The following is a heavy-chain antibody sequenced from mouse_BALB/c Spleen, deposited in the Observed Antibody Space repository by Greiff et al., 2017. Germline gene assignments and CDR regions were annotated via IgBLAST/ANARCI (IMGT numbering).Heavy chain of an antibody. V-gene: IGHV1-87*01. J-gene: IGHJ4*01. CDR2: IYPGDGDT. D-gene: IGHD1-1*01. CDR1: GYTFTSYW. CDR3: AISTDYYAMDY. Sequence: QVQLKQSGAELARPGASVKLSCKASGYTFTSYWMQWVKQRPGQGLEWIGAIYPGDGDTRYTQKFKGKATLTADKSSSTAYMQLSSLASEDSAVYYCAISTDYYAMDYWGQGTSVTVSS.